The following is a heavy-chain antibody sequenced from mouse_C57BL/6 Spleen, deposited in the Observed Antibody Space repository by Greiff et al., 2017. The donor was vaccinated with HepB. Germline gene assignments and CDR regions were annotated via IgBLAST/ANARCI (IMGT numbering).Heavy chain of an antibody. CDR2: ISAGGSYT. D-gene: IGHD1-1*01. V-gene: IGHV5-4*01. CDR3: SRDRIYYGSSSYWYFDV. CDR1: GFTFSSYA. J-gene: IGHJ1*03. Sequence: EVQGVESGGGLVKPGGSLKLSCAASGFTFSSYAMSWVRQTPEKRLEWVATISAGGSYTYYPDNVKGRFTISRDNAKNNLYLQMSHLKSEDTAMYYCSRDRIYYGSSSYWYFDVWGTGTTVTVSS.